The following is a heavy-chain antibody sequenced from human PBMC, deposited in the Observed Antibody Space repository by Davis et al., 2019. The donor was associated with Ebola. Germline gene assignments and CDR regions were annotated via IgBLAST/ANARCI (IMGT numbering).Heavy chain of an antibody. CDR1: GFRFLNSA. J-gene: IGHJ4*02. CDR3: VGEDYNDGTCCSFDY. Sequence: SVKVSCKTSGFRFLNSAVQWVRQAPGEGLEWMGRVIVASGDTKYAQNLQGRLTIYTDTSTGTVYMELNSLTTEDTAIYYCVGEDYNDGTCCSFDYWGQGTLVTVSS. CDR2: VIVASGDT. V-gene: IGHV1-58*01. D-gene: IGHD2-15*01.